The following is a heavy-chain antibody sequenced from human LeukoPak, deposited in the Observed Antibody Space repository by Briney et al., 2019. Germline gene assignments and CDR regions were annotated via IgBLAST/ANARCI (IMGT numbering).Heavy chain of an antibody. CDR2: ISAYNGNT. D-gene: IGHD1-26*01. CDR1: GYTFTSSG. J-gene: IGHJ4*02. V-gene: IGHV1-18*01. CDR3: ARVRGRYLTDY. Sequence: ASVKVSCKASGYTFTSSGISWVRQAPGQGLEWMGWISAYNGNTNYVQKLQGRVTMTTETSTSTAYMELRSLRPDDTAVYYCARVRGRYLTDYWGQGTLVTVSS.